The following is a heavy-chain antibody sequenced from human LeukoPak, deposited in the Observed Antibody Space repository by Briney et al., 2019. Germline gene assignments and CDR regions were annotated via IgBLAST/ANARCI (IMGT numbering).Heavy chain of an antibody. V-gene: IGHV4-59*08. J-gene: IGHJ4*02. CDR3: ARHNARLRGWIGEVDF. Sequence: QLQESGPGLVKPSETLSLTCSVSGGSINNYYWSWIRQPPGKGLEWIASIYYSGSTNYNPSLKSRVTISVDTYKNQFSLMLSSVTAADTAVYYCARHNARLRGWIGEVDFWGQGALVTVSS. CDR2: IYYSGST. D-gene: IGHD3-10*01. CDR1: GGSINNYY.